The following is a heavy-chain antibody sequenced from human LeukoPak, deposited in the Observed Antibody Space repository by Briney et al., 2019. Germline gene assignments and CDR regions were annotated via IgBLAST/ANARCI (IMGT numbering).Heavy chain of an antibody. V-gene: IGHV1-2*02. CDR3: ARGFSGGSWYSPHY. J-gene: IGHJ4*02. CDR2: INPNSGGT. CDR1: GYTFTSYD. D-gene: IGHD6-13*01. Sequence: ASVKVSCKASGYTFTSYDINWVRQATGQGLEWMGWINPNSGGTNYAQKFQGRVTMTRDTSISTAYMELSRLRSDDTAVYYCARGFSGGSWYSPHYWGQGTLVTVSS.